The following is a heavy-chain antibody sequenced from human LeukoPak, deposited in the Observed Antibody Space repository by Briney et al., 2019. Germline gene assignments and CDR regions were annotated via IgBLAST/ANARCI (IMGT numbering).Heavy chain of an antibody. CDR2: INPNSGGT. CDR3: ARDLGSPNYDFWSGYLNYYYYMDV. CDR1: GYTFTGYY. D-gene: IGHD3-3*01. J-gene: IGHJ6*03. Sequence: GASVKVSCKASGYTFTGYYMHWVRQAPGQGLEWMGWINPNSGGTNYAQKFQGRVTMTRDTSISTAYMELSRLRSDDTAVYYCARDLGSPNYDFWSGYLNYYYYMDVWGKGTTVTVSS. V-gene: IGHV1-2*02.